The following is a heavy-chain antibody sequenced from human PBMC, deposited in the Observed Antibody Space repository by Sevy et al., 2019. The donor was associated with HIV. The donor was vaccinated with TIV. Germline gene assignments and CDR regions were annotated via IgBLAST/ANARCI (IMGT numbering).Heavy chain of an antibody. CDR3: ARSSHRWLLVGVDY. V-gene: IGHV3-30-3*01. D-gene: IGHD2-15*01. J-gene: IGHJ4*02. CDR2: IAYDGSNK. CDR1: GFTFSSYA. Sequence: GGSLRLSCAASGFTFSSYAMHWVRQAPGKELEWVAVIAYDGSNKYYADSVKGRFTISRDNSKNTLYLQMNSLRAEDTAVYYCARSSHRWLLVGVDYWGQGTLVTVSS.